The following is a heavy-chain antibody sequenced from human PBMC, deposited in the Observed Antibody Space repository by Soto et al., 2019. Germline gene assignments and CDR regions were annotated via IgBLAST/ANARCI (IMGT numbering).Heavy chain of an antibody. V-gene: IGHV4-31*03. CDR3: ARGIVAPPGSWFDP. Sequence: PSETLSLTCTVSGGSISSGGYYWSWIRQHPGKGLEWIGYIYYSGSTYYNPSLKSRVTISVDTSKNQFSLKLSSVTAADTAVYYWARGIVAPPGSWFDPWGQGTLVTVSS. D-gene: IGHD5-12*01. J-gene: IGHJ5*02. CDR1: GGSISSGGYY. CDR2: IYYSGST.